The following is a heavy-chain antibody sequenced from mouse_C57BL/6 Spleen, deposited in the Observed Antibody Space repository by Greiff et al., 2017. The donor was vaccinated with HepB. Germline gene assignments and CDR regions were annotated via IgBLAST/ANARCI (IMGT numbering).Heavy chain of an antibody. J-gene: IGHJ4*01. CDR1: GYTFTDYY. Sequence: QVHVKQSGAELVRPGASVKLSCKASGYTFTDYYINWVKQRPGQGLEWIARIYPGSGNTYYNEKFKGKATLTAEKSSSTAYMQLSSLTSDDSAVYFCAGEGYAMDYWGQGTSVTVSS. V-gene: IGHV1-76*01. CDR2: IYPGSGNT. CDR3: AGEGYAMDY.